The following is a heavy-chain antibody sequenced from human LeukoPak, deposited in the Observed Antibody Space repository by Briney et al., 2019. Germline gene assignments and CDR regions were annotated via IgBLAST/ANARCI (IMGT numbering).Heavy chain of an antibody. CDR2: IYYSGST. CDR3: ARALYSSSWYYYYYYMDV. Sequence: SETLSLTCTVSGGSISSHYWSWIRQPPGKGLEWIGYIYYSGSTTYNPSLKSRVTISVDTSKNQFSLKLSSVTAADTAVYYCARALYSSSWYYYYYYMDVWGKGTTVTVSS. D-gene: IGHD6-13*01. V-gene: IGHV4-59*11. CDR1: GGSISSHY. J-gene: IGHJ6*03.